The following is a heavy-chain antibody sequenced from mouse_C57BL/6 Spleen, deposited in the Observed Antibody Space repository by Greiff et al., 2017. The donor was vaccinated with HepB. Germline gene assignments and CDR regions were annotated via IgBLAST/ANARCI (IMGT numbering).Heavy chain of an antibody. Sequence: QVQLKESGAELVRPGASVKLSCKASGYTFTDYYINWVKQRPGQGLEWIARIYPGSGNTYYNEKLKGKATLTAEKSSSTAYMQLSSLTSEDSAVYVCARDVTGTFAYWGQGTLVTVSA. CDR3: ARDVTGTFAY. V-gene: IGHV1-76*01. CDR1: GYTFTDYY. CDR2: IYPGSGNT. D-gene: IGHD4-1*01. J-gene: IGHJ3*01.